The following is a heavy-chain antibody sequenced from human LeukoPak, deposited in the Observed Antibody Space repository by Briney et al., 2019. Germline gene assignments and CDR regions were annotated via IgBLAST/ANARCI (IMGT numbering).Heavy chain of an antibody. V-gene: IGHV4-39*07. CDR3: ARRVHSRLLWFGEPSGFDL. J-gene: IGHJ2*01. CDR1: GGSISSSSYY. Sequence: SETLSLTCTVSGGSISSSSYYWSWIRQPPGKGLEWIGEINHSGSTNYNPSLKSRVTISVDTSKNQFSLKLSSVTAADTAVYYCARRVHSRLLWFGEPSGFDLWGRGTLVTVSS. CDR2: INHSGST. D-gene: IGHD3-10*01.